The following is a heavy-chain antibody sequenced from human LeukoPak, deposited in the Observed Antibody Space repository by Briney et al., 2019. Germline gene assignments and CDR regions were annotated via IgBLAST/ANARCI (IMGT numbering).Heavy chain of an antibody. J-gene: IGHJ6*03. CDR2: MNPNSGNT. CDR1: GYTFTSYD. Sequence: ASVKVSCKASGYTFTSYDINWVRQATGQGLEWMGWMNPNSGNTGYAQKFQGRVTMTRNTSISTAYMELSSLRSEDTAVYYCARGPPRGIVATILHVIYYYYMDVWGKGTTVTVSS. CDR3: ARGPPRGIVATILHVIYYYYMDV. V-gene: IGHV1-8*01. D-gene: IGHD5-12*01.